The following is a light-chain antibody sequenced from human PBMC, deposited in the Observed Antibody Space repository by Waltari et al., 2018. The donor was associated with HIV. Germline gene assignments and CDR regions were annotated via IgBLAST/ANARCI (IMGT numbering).Light chain of an antibody. V-gene: IGLV2-11*01. J-gene: IGLJ1*01. Sequence: QSALTQPRSVSGSPGQSVTIPCTGTSSDVGGYNYVSWYQQPPGKAPKLMIYDVSKRPSVVPDRFSGSKSGNTASLTISGLQAEDEADYYCCSYAGSYVFGTGTKVTVL. CDR1: SSDVGGYNY. CDR2: DVS. CDR3: CSYAGSYV.